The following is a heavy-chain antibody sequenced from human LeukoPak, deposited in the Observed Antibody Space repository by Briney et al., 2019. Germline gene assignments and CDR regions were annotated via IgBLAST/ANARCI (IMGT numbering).Heavy chain of an antibody. V-gene: IGHV3-74*01. CDR1: GFTFSNYW. D-gene: IGHD3-22*01. CDR3: VRGYDSSGYRRTYFDY. CDR2: INSDGSST. Sequence: GGSLRLSCAASGFTFSNYWMHWVRQVPGKGLVWVSRINSDGSSTYYADSVKGRFTISRDNSKNTLYLQMNSLRAEDTAVYYCVRGYDSSGYRRTYFDYWGQGTLVTVSS. J-gene: IGHJ4*02.